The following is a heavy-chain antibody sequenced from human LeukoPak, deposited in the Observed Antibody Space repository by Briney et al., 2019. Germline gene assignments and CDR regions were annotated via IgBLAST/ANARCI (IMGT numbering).Heavy chain of an antibody. V-gene: IGHV1-46*01. Sequence: GASVKVSCKASGYTFTSYYMHWVRQAPGQGLERMGIINPSGGSTSYAQKFQGRVTMTRDTSTTTVYMEVSSLRSEDTAVYYCARGTANFWSGYSSHFDYWGQGTLVTVPS. CDR1: GYTFTSYY. J-gene: IGHJ4*02. CDR2: INPSGGST. D-gene: IGHD3-3*01. CDR3: ARGTANFWSGYSSHFDY.